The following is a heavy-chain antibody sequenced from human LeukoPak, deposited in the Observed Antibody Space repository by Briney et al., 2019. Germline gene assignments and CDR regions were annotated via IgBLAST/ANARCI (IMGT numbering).Heavy chain of an antibody. D-gene: IGHD1-26*01. CDR3: ARSNRGSYHAFDI. V-gene: IGHV3-74*01. CDR1: GFTFSSYW. J-gene: IGHJ3*02. CDR2: INSDGSST. Sequence: PGGSLRLSCAASGFTFSSYWMHWVRQAPGKGLVWVSRINSDGSSTSYADSVKGRFTISRDNAKNTLYLQMNSLRAEDTALYYCARSNRGSYHAFDIWGQGTMVTVSS.